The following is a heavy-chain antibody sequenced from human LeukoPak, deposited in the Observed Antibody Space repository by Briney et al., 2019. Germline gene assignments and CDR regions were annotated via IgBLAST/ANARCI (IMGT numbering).Heavy chain of an antibody. CDR1: GGSISSSSYY. J-gene: IGHJ4*02. CDR2: IYYSGST. V-gene: IGHV4-61*05. Sequence: PSETLSLTCTVSGGSISSSSYYWGWIRQPPGKGLEWIGYIYYSGSTNYNPSLKSRVTISVDTSKNQFSLKLSSVTAADTAVYYCASGDGYNPFDYWGQGTLVTVSS. CDR3: ASGDGYNPFDY. D-gene: IGHD5-24*01.